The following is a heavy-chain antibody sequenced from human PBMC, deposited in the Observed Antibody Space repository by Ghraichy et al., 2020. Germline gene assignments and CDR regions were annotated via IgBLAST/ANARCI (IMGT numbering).Heavy chain of an antibody. CDR1: GFFTFSSYA. V-gene: IGHV3-23*01. J-gene: IGHJ4*02. D-gene: IGHD6-6*01. CDR3: AKGSSSSGQFDY. Sequence: GGSLRLSCAASGFFTFSSYAMSWVHQAPGKGLEWVSGISDSGGSAYYAEPVKGRFTISRDNFKNTLYLQMNRLRAEDTAVYYCAKGSSSSGQFDYWGQGTLVTVSS. CDR2: ISDSGGSA.